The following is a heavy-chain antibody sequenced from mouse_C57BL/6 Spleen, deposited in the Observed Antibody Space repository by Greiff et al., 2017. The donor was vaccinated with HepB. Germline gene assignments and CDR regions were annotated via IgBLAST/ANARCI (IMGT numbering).Heavy chain of an antibody. CDR1: GYTFTNYW. CDR3: ARAYDSYFDY. CDR2: IYPGGGYT. V-gene: IGHV1-63*01. D-gene: IGHD2-4*01. J-gene: IGHJ2*01. Sequence: VQRVESGAELVRPGTSVKMSCKASGYTFTNYWIGWAKQRPGHGLEWIGDIYPGGGYTNYNEKFKGKATLTADKSSSTAYMQFSSLTSEDAAIYYCARAYDSYFDYWGQGTTLTVSS.